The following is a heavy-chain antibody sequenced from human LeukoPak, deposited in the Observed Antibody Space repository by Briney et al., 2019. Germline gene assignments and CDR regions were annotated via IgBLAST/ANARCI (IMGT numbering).Heavy chain of an antibody. D-gene: IGHD3-22*01. CDR2: INPNTGDT. CDR1: GYTLTSYY. Sequence: ASVWASCKASGYTLTSYYMHWVRQAPGQGLEWMGWINPNTGDTSFAQKFQGRVTLTRDTSISTAYMELSRLKSDDTAVYYCARLFNYYDNSGYFQYYFDYWGQGNLVPVSS. J-gene: IGHJ4*02. CDR3: ARLFNYYDNSGYFQYYFDY. V-gene: IGHV1-2*02.